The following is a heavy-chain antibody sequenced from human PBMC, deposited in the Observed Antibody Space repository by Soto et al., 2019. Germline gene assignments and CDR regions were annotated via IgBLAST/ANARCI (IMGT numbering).Heavy chain of an antibody. Sequence: QVQLVQSGAEVKKPGSSVKVSCTASGGTFSSYAISWVRQAPGQGLEWMGGLIPIFGTANYAQKFQGRVTITADESTGTAYMELSSLRSEDTAVYYCARSINAGIAAAGTYYYDGMDVWVQGTTVTVSS. CDR2: LIPIFGTA. V-gene: IGHV1-69*01. CDR1: GGTFSSYA. CDR3: ARSINAGIAAAGTYYYDGMDV. J-gene: IGHJ6*02. D-gene: IGHD6-13*01.